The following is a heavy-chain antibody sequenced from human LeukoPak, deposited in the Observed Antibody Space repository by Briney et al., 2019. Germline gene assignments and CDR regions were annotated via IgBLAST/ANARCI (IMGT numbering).Heavy chain of an antibody. V-gene: IGHV3-13*01. D-gene: IGHD3-16*01. Sequence: GGSLRLSCAASGFTFSSYGMHWVRQATGKGLEWVSAIGTAGDTYYPGSVKGRFTISRENAKNSLYLQMNSLRAGDTAVYYCARGGPYGGSFDPWGQGTLVTVSS. CDR2: IGTAGDT. CDR1: GFTFSSYG. J-gene: IGHJ5*02. CDR3: ARGGPYGGSFDP.